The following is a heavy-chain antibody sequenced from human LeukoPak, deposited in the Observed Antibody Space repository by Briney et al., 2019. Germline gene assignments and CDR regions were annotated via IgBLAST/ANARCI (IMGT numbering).Heavy chain of an antibody. CDR2: ISGSGDTT. D-gene: IGHD2-2*01. CDR3: AKSQRNGQQVVQRIDY. J-gene: IGHJ4*02. Sequence: GGSLRLSCTASRFTFSTYAMSWVRQAPGKGLEWVSSISGSGDTTYYTGSVKGRFTISRDNSKNALYLQMSSLRAEDTAVYYCAKSQRNGQQVVQRIDYWGQGTLVTVSS. CDR1: RFTFSTYA. V-gene: IGHV3-23*01.